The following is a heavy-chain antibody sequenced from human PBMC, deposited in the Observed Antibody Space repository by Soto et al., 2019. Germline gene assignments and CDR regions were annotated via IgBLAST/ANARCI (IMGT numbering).Heavy chain of an antibody. CDR3: ASESHYGSGSS. CDR2: IYYSGST. V-gene: IGHV4-30-4*01. D-gene: IGHD3-10*01. Sequence: SETLSLTCTVSGGSISSGDYYWSWIRQPPGKGLEWIGYIYYSGSTYYNPSLKSRVTMSVDTSKNQFSLKLSSVTAADTAVYYCASESHYGSGSSWGQGTLVTVSS. J-gene: IGHJ5*02. CDR1: GGSISSGDYY.